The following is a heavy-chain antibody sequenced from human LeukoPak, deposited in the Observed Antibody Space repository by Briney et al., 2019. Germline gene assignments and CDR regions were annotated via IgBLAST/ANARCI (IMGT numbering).Heavy chain of an antibody. CDR3: AREDFAWSEQQLVIAHY. Sequence: SETLSLTCAVYGGSFSGYYWSWIRQPPGKGLEWIGEINHSGSTNYKPSLKSRVTISVDTSKNQFSLKLSSVTAADTAVYYCAREDFAWSEQQLVIAHYWGQGTLVTVSS. V-gene: IGHV4-34*01. CDR2: INHSGST. D-gene: IGHD6-13*01. J-gene: IGHJ4*02. CDR1: GGSFSGYY.